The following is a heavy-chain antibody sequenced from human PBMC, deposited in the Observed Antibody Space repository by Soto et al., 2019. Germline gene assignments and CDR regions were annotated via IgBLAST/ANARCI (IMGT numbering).Heavy chain of an antibody. CDR2: IYYSGST. CDR3: ARVRSSGYHFDY. D-gene: IGHD3-22*01. J-gene: IGHJ4*02. Sequence: KASETLSLTCTVSGGSISSGGYYWSWIRQHPGKGLEWIGYIYYSGSTYYNPSLKSRVTISVDTSKNQFSLKLSSVTAADTAVYYCARVRSSGYHFDYWGQGTLVTVSS. CDR1: GGSISSGGYY. V-gene: IGHV4-31*03.